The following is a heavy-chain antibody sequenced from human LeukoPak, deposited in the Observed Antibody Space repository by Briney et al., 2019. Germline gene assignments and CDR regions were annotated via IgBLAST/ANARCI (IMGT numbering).Heavy chain of an antibody. CDR3: GXDRNHYDSSGSQGPFDI. J-gene: IGHJ3*02. D-gene: IGHD3-22*01. CDR2: ISSSGKTI. Sequence: GGSLRLSCAASGFTFSAYYMTWIRQAPGKGLEWVSYISSSGKTIYYAESLKGRLTISRDNAKNSLYLQMNSLRAEDTAVYYCGXDRNHYDSSGSQGPFDIWGQGTMVTVSS. V-gene: IGHV3-11*04. CDR1: GFTFSAYY.